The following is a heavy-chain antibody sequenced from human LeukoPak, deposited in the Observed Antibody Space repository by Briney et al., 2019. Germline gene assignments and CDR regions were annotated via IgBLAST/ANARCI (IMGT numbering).Heavy chain of an antibody. Sequence: PGGSLRLSCAASGFTFSDYYRSWIRQAPGKGLEWVSYISSSGSTRYYADSVKGRFTISRDNAKNSLYLQMNSLRAEDTAVYYCARDLQFDYWGQGTLVTVSS. CDR1: GFTFSDYY. CDR2: ISSSGSTR. J-gene: IGHJ4*02. V-gene: IGHV3-11*01. CDR3: ARDLQFDY.